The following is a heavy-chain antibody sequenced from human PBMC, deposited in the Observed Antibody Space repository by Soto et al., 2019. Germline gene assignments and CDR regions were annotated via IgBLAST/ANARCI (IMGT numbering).Heavy chain of an antibody. Sequence: QITLKESGPTLVKPAQTLALTCSFSGFSLTTDGEGVGWVRQPPGEALEWLALIYWDDDERYSPSLKTRLTITKDPSKNQVVLIMTNMDPGDTSTYYCAHSRNLITEDAQVGDFDYWGQGTLVTVSS. CDR3: AHSRNLITEDAQVGDFDY. J-gene: IGHJ4*02. D-gene: IGHD3-10*01. CDR2: IYWDDDE. V-gene: IGHV2-5*02. CDR1: GFSLTTDGEG.